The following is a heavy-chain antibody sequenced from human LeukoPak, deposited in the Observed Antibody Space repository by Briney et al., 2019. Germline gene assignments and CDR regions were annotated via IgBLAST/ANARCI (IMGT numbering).Heavy chain of an antibody. Sequence: PGGSLRLSCAASGFTFDDYAMHWVRQAPGKGLEWVSGISWNSGSIGYADSVKGRFTISRDNAKNSLYLQMNSLRAEDTALYYCAKDILGATQGRYGMDVWGQGTTVTVSS. CDR1: GFTFDDYA. J-gene: IGHJ6*02. CDR2: ISWNSGSI. V-gene: IGHV3-9*01. CDR3: AKDILGATQGRYGMDV. D-gene: IGHD1-26*01.